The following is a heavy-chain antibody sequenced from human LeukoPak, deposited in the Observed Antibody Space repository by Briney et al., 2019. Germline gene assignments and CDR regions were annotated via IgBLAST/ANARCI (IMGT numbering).Heavy chain of an antibody. D-gene: IGHD6-19*01. V-gene: IGHV4-59*12. Sequence: SETLSLTCTVSGGSISSYYWSWIRQPPGKGLEWIGYIYYSGSTNYNPSLKSRVTISVDTSKNQFSLKLSSVTAADAAVYYCARGGSSGWYPKIDYWGQGTLVTVSS. J-gene: IGHJ4*02. CDR1: GGSISSYY. CDR3: ARGGSSGWYPKIDY. CDR2: IYYSGST.